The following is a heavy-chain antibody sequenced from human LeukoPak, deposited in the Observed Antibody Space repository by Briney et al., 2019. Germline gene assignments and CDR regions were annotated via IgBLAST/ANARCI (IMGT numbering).Heavy chain of an antibody. D-gene: IGHD2-15*01. V-gene: IGHV3-23*01. CDR1: GFTFSSYA. Sequence: PGGSLRLSCAASGFTFSSYAMSWVRQAPGKGLEWVSAISGSGGSTYYADSVKGRFTISRDNSKNTLYLQMNSLGAEDTAVYYCAKVLHRYCSGGSCYSLDYWGQGTLVTVSS. CDR3: AKVLHRYCSGGSCYSLDY. J-gene: IGHJ4*02. CDR2: ISGSGGST.